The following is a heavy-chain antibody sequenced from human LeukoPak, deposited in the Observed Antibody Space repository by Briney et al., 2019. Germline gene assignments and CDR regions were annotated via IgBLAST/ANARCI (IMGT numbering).Heavy chain of an antibody. J-gene: IGHJ3*02. CDR2: ISLDGSDK. D-gene: IGHD2-8*01. Sequence: GGSLRLSCAASGFTVLSYAIHWVRQATGKGLEWVAVISLDGSDKYYADSVKGRFTISRDNAKNTLYLQLNSLKPEDTAMYYCARDRYWLEYCINGVCRDTFDIWGQGTMVTVSS. CDR1: GFTVLSYA. CDR3: ARDRYWLEYCINGVCRDTFDI. V-gene: IGHV3-30*14.